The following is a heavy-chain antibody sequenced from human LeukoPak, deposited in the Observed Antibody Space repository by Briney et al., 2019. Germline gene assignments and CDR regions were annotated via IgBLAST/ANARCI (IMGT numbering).Heavy chain of an antibody. CDR3: ARALVTTRAFDI. J-gene: IGHJ3*02. D-gene: IGHD4-17*01. V-gene: IGHV4-59*01. CDR1: GGSISSYY. Sequence: SETLSLTCTVSGGSISSYYWSWIRQPPGKGLEWIGYIYYSGSTNYNPSLKSRVTISVDTSKNQFSLKLSSVTAADTAVYYCARALVTTRAFDIWGQGTMVTVSS. CDR2: IYYSGST.